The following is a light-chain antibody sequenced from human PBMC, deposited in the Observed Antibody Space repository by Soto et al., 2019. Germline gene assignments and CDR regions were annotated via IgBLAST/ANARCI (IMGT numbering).Light chain of an antibody. CDR2: AAS. V-gene: IGKV1-9*01. Sequence: DIQMTQSPSTLSGSVGDRVTITCRASQTISSWLAWYQQKPGKAPKLLIYAASTLQSGVPARFSGSESGAVFTLRISSLQPEDFATYYCQQLNSYPLTFGGGTKVDIK. CDR3: QQLNSYPLT. CDR1: QTISSW. J-gene: IGKJ4*01.